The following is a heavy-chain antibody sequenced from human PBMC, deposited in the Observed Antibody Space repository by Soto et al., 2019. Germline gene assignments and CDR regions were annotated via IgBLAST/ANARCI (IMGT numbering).Heavy chain of an antibody. D-gene: IGHD5-12*01. Sequence: QVHLQQWGAGLLKPSETLSLTCAVYGESFICYYWTWIRQPPGKGLEWIGEINHRGSANYNPSLKSRVTISVDTSNNQFSLKLSSVTAADTSVYYCARTDIVTTNCFDPWGQGTLVTVSS. CDR3: ARTDIVTTNCFDP. CDR1: GESFICYY. CDR2: INHRGSA. V-gene: IGHV4-34*02. J-gene: IGHJ5*02.